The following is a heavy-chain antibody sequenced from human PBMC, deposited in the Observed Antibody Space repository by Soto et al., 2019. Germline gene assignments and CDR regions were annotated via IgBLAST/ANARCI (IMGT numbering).Heavy chain of an antibody. J-gene: IGHJ4*02. CDR1: GFTFSSYS. D-gene: IGHD2-15*01. V-gene: IGHV3-21*01. Sequence: EVQLVESGGGLVKPGGSLRLSCAVSGFTFSSYSMNWVRQAPGKGLEWVSSISSSSSYIYYADSVKGRFTISRDNAKNSRELQRNSRRAEDTAVYYCARMSPNGSGGSCYFDYWGQGTLVTVSS. CDR2: ISSSSSYI. CDR3: ARMSPNGSGGSCYFDY.